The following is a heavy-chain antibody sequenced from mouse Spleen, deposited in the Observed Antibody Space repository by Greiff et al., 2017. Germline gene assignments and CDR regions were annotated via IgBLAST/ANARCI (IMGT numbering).Heavy chain of an antibody. CDR1: GFTFSSYA. J-gene: IGHJ1*01. CDR2: ISSGGGNT. V-gene: IGHV5-9*04. D-gene: IGHD1-1*01. Sequence: EVKLVESGGGLVKLGGSLKLSCAASGFTFSSYAMSWVRQTPEKRLEWVATISSGGGNTYYPDSVKGRFTISRDNAKNTLYLQMSSLKSEDTAMYYCARRGYGSSYRWYFDVWGAGTTVTVSS. CDR3: ARRGYGSSYRWYFDV.